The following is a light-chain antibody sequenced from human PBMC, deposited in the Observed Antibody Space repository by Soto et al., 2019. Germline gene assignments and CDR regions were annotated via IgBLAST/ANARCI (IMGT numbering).Light chain of an antibody. V-gene: IGLV2-14*01. J-gene: IGLJ2*01. Sequence: QSALTQPASVSGSPGQSITISCTGTSSDVGGYNYVSWYQQHPGKAPKLTMYEVSNRPSGVSIRFSGSKSGNTAFLTISWLQDEDEADYYYSSYTTSSTVVFGGGTKLTVL. CDR2: EVS. CDR1: SSDVGGYNY. CDR3: SSYTTSSTVV.